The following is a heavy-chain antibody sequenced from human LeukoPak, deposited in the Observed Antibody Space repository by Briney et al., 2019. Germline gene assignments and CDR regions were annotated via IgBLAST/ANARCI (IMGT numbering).Heavy chain of an antibody. CDR3: ARGHNYNWFDP. CDR2: LNPNSGTT. Sequence: ASVKVSCKASGYTFTSYDINWVRQATGQGLEWMGWLNPNSGTTGYAQKFQGRVSMTRNTSISTAYMELSSLRSEDTAVYYYARGHNYNWFDPWGQGTLVTVSS. J-gene: IGHJ5*02. V-gene: IGHV1-8*01. CDR1: GYTFTSYD. D-gene: IGHD1-1*01.